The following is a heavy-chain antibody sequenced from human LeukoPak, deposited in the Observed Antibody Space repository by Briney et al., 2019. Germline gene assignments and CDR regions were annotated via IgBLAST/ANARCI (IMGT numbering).Heavy chain of an antibody. D-gene: IGHD3-10*01. Sequence: SETLSLTCTVFGGSISSYYWSWIRQPPGKGLEWIGYIYYSGNTNYNPSLKSRVTISVDTSKNQFSLKLSSVTAADTAVYYCARARMVRGARFDPWGQGTLVTVSS. J-gene: IGHJ5*02. CDR3: ARARMVRGARFDP. CDR2: IYYSGNT. V-gene: IGHV4-59*01. CDR1: GGSISSYY.